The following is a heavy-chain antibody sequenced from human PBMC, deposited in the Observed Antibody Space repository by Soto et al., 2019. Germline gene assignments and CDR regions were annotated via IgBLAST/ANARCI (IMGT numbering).Heavy chain of an antibody. CDR3: AKDKGVFNWATSYFDY. V-gene: IGHV3-30*18. Sequence: GGSLRLSCAASGFTFSNYAMHWVRQAPGKGLEWVALTSYDGDNEYYTDSVKGRFTISRDNSKNTLFLQMNSPRPEDTAVYYCAKDKGVFNWATSYFDYWGQGALVTVSS. CDR1: GFTFSNYA. D-gene: IGHD1-1*01. J-gene: IGHJ4*02. CDR2: TSYDGDNE.